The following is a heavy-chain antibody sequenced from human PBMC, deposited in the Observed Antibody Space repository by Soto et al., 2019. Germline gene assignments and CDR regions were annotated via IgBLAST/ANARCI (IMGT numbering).Heavy chain of an antibody. D-gene: IGHD1-20*01. Sequence: SETLSLTCTVSGGSINNYYWSWIRQPPGKGLEWIGYIYYSGSTNYNPSLKSRVTISVDTSKNQFSLKLSSVTAADTVVYYCASRYGENFHYWAQRTPDTVS. V-gene: IGHV4-59*01. CDR3: ASRYGENFHY. J-gene: IGHJ4*02. CDR2: IYYSGST. CDR1: GGSINNYY.